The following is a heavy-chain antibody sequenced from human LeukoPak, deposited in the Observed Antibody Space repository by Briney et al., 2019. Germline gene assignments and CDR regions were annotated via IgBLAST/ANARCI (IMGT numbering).Heavy chain of an antibody. D-gene: IGHD1-14*01. CDR2: IQQDGSEK. CDR3: ARRWVSGSNFDS. Sequence: GGFLRLSCAASGFTFSTYWMSWVHQAPGKGLEWVANIQQDGSEKYYVASVKGRFTISRDNAKNSLYLQMNSLRVEDTAVYYCARRWVSGSNFDSWGQGTLVTVSS. V-gene: IGHV3-7*01. J-gene: IGHJ4*02. CDR1: GFTFSTYW.